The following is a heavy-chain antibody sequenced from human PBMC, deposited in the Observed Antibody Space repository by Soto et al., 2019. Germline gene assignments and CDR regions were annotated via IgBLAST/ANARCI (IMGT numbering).Heavy chain of an antibody. CDR1: GGSFSGYY. Sequence: PSETLSLTCAVYGGSFSGYYWSWIRQPPGKGLEWIGEINHSGSTNYNPSLKSRVTISVDTSKNQFSLKLSSVTAADTAVYYCAVLYYYDSSGYKGSYWGQGTLVTVS. CDR2: INHSGST. CDR3: AVLYYYDSSGYKGSY. D-gene: IGHD3-22*01. J-gene: IGHJ4*02. V-gene: IGHV4-34*01.